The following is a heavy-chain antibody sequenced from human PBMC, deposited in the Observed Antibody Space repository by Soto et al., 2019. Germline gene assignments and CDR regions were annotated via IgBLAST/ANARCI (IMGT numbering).Heavy chain of an antibody. J-gene: IGHJ5*01. Sequence: GGSLRLSCAASGFSFSSDSMGWVRQAPGKGLEWVASISSSGSFMNYADSVKGRFTISRDNAKNSLYLQMRSLKDEDTAVYYCARDPPSGTTLDWFDSWGQGXLVTVSS. D-gene: IGHD1-7*01. V-gene: IGHV3-21*01. CDR3: ARDPPSGTTLDWFDS. CDR2: ISSSGSFM. CDR1: GFSFSSDS.